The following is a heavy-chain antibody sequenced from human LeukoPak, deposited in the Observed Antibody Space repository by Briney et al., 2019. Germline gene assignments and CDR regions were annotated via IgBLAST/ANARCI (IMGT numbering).Heavy chain of an antibody. J-gene: IGHJ6*03. V-gene: IGHV3-30*02. CDR2: IPYDGSNK. D-gene: IGHD3-10*01. Sequence: PGGSLRLSCAASGFAFGRYGMHWVRQAPGKGLEGVAFIPYDGSNKYYADSVKGRFTISRDNSKNTLYLQMNSLRAEDTAVYYCAKGVGGSANYYYMDVWGKGTTVTVSS. CDR3: AKGVGGSANYYYMDV. CDR1: GFAFGRYG.